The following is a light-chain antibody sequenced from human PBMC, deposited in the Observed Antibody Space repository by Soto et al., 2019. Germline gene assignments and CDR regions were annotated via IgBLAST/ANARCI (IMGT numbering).Light chain of an antibody. J-gene: IGKJ5*01. V-gene: IGKV3-20*01. CDR3: QQYTSSLIT. Sequence: EIVMTQSPATLSVSPGGRATLSCRASQSVSSNLAWYQQKPGQAPRLLIYGASGRATGIPDRFSGSGSGTDFTLTISRLEPEDFAVCYCQQYTSSLITFGQGTRLEI. CDR2: GAS. CDR1: QSVSSN.